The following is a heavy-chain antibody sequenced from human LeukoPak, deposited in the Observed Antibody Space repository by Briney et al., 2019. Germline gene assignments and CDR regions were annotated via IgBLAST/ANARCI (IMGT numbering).Heavy chain of an antibody. CDR1: GYSFTSYW. CDR3: ARRYCGGDCYSGYFQH. D-gene: IGHD2-21*02. CDR2: IYPGGSDT. Sequence: GESLKISCKGSGYSFTSYWIGWVRQMPGKGLEWMGIIYPGGSDTRYSPSFQGQVTISADKSISTAYLQWSSLKASDTAMYYCARRYCGGDCYSGYFQHWGQGTLVTVSS. V-gene: IGHV5-51*01. J-gene: IGHJ1*01.